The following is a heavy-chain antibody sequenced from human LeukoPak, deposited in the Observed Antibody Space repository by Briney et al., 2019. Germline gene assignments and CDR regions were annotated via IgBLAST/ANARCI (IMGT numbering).Heavy chain of an antibody. CDR2: ISGSGTNT. CDR1: GFTFSTYA. CDR3: ASRKDTPHLPDY. Sequence: GGSLRLACAASGFTFSTYAMSWVRQTPGKGLECVADISGSGTNTYYTDSVKGRFTISRDSSKNTLYLQMNSLRAEDTAVYYCASRKDTPHLPDYWGQGTLVTVSS. D-gene: IGHD5-18*01. J-gene: IGHJ4*02. V-gene: IGHV3-23*01.